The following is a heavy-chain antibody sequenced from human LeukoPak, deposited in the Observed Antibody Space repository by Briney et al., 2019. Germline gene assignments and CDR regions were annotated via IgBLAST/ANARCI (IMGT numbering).Heavy chain of an antibody. J-gene: IGHJ4*02. CDR1: GYTFTSYC. Sequence: ASVKVSCKASGYTFTSYCMHWVRQAPGQGLEWMGIINPSGGSTSYAQKFQGRVTMTRDTSTSTVYMELSSLRSEDTAVYYCARDGDYYDSSGYYPDYWGQGTLVTVSS. V-gene: IGHV1-46*01. D-gene: IGHD3-22*01. CDR2: INPSGGST. CDR3: ARDGDYYDSSGYYPDY.